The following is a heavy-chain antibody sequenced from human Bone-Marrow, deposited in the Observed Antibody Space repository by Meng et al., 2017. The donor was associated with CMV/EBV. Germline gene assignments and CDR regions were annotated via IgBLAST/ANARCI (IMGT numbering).Heavy chain of an antibody. V-gene: IGHV4-4*07. CDR1: AASSTNNN. D-gene: IGHD3-16*01. J-gene: IGHJ4*02. CDR3: SGCRTGGGACGY. CDR2: IQVIAIS. Sequence: QVQLQEAGPGTVVTSQTLSLTCTVYAASSTNNNCDWGRVPAGPGLEWIGLIQVIAISVSDTYLQSRVAVAIDASKRPFSMTLITVTAAETETSSCSGCRTGGGACGYWGQGILVTVSS.